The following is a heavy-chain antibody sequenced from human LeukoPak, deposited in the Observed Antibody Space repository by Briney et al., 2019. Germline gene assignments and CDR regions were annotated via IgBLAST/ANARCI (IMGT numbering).Heavy chain of an antibody. V-gene: IGHV3-30*01. CDR3: AREGLTGDFFDY. J-gene: IGHJ4*02. CDR2: ISYDGSNK. D-gene: IGHD7-27*01. CDR1: GFTFSSYA. Sequence: GRSLRLSCAASGFTFSSYAMHWVRQAPGKGLEWVAVISYDGSNKYYADSVKGRFTISRDNSKNTLYLQMNSLRAEDTAVYYCAREGLTGDFFDYWGPGTLVTVSS.